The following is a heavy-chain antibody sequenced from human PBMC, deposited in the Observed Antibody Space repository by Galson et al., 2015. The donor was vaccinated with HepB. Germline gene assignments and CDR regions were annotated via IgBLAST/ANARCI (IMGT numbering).Heavy chain of an antibody. Sequence: SLRLSCAASGHTLSSYTMSWVRQSPGRGLQWVSYISTNGATTYYTDTVQGRITVARDNASNTVDLQRSSLTADDSAVCCCAPTRLGNGAYWTFEIWGQGTLVTVAS. V-gene: IGHV3-11*01. CDR1: GHTLSSYT. CDR3: APTRLGNGAYWTFEI. CDR2: ISTNGATT. J-gene: IGHJ3*02. D-gene: IGHD4-17*01.